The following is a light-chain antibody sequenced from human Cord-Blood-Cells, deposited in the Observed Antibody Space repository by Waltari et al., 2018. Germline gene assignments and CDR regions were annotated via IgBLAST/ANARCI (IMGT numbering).Light chain of an antibody. CDR2: EGS. J-gene: IGLJ1*01. CDR3: CSYAGSSTYV. CDR1: SSDVGSYNL. V-gene: IGLV2-23*01. Sequence: QSALTQPASVSGSPGQSITISCTGTSSDVGSYNLVSWYQQHPGKAPKLMIYEGSKRPSGVSNRFSGSKSGNTASLTSAGLQAEDEADYYCCSYAGSSTYVFGTGTNVTVL.